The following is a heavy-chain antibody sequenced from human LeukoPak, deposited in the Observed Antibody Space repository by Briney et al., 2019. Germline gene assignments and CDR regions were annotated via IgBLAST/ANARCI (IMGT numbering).Heavy chain of an antibody. CDR3: ARDADYSYYYGMDV. CDR1: GFTFSNYW. V-gene: IGHV3-48*04. CDR2: ISSSSSTI. Sequence: GGSLRLSCAASGFTFSNYWMNWVRQAPGKGLEWVSYISSSSSTIYYADSVKGRFTISRDNAENSLYLQMNSLRAEDTAVYYCARDADYSYYYGMDVWGQGTTVTVSS. J-gene: IGHJ6*02.